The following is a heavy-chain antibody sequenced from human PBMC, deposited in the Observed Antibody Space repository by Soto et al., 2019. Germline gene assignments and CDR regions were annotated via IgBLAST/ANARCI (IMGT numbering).Heavy chain of an antibody. Sequence: GGSLRLSCAASGFTFSTQAMHWVRQAPGKGLEWVAVISYDGSKIYYADSVKGRFTISRDNSKNTLYLQMNSLRAEDTAVYYCARDLRKFYYFDSWGQGTQVTVSS. V-gene: IGHV3-30-3*01. CDR2: ISYDGSKI. D-gene: IGHD4-17*01. J-gene: IGHJ4*02. CDR1: GFTFSTQA. CDR3: ARDLRKFYYFDS.